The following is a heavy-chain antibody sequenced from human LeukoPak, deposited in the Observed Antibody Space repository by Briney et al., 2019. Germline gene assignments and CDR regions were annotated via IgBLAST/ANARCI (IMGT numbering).Heavy chain of an antibody. CDR3: ARPGAGLYDAFDI. J-gene: IGHJ3*02. CDR2: IYYSGST. Sequence: SETLSLTCAVYGGSFSGYYWSWIRQHPGKGLEWIGYIYYSGSTNYNPSLKSRVTISVDTSKNQFSLKLSSVTAADTAVYYCARPGAGLYDAFDIWGQGTMVTVSS. D-gene: IGHD6-19*01. V-gene: IGHV4-59*08. CDR1: GGSFSGYY.